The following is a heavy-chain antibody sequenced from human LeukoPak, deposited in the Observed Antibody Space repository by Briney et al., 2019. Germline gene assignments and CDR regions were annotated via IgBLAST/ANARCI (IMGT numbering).Heavy chain of an antibody. Sequence: SETLSLTCAVYGGSFSGYYWSWIRQPPGKGLEWIGEINHSGSTNYNPSLKSRVTISVDTSKNQFSLKLSSVTAADTAVYYCAREGRWLQIYYFDYWGQGTLVAVSS. V-gene: IGHV4-34*01. D-gene: IGHD5-24*01. CDR2: INHSGST. CDR3: AREGRWLQIYYFDY. CDR1: GGSFSGYY. J-gene: IGHJ4*02.